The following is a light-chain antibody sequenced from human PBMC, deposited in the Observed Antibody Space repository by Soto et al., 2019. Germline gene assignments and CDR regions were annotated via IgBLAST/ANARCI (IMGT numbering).Light chain of an antibody. J-gene: IGLJ2*01. Sequence: QPVLTQSPSASASLGASVKLTCTLSSGHSSYAIAWHQQQPEKGPRYLMKLNSDGSHSKGDGIPDRCSGSSSGAERYLTIASLKSEDESDYYCQTWGTGMGVFGGGTKLTVL. V-gene: IGLV4-69*01. CDR3: QTWGTGMGV. CDR2: LNSDGSH. CDR1: SGHSSYA.